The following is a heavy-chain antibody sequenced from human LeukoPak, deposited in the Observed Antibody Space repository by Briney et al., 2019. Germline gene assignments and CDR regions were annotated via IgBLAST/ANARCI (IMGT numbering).Heavy chain of an antibody. Sequence: GASVKVSCKASGYTFSDYYIHWARQAPGQGLEWMEWINPNSGGTNYAQKFQGRVTMTRDTSISTAYMEVSRLRSDDTAVYYCASEGSDYWGQGTLVTVSS. CDR1: GYTFSDYY. J-gene: IGHJ4*02. CDR3: ASEGSDY. V-gene: IGHV1-2*02. CDR2: INPNSGGT.